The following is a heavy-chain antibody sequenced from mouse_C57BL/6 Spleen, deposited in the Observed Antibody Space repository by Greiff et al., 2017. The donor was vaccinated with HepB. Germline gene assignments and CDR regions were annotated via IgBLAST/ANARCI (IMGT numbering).Heavy chain of an antibody. CDR3: ARHHCHGSSYGYFDV. V-gene: IGHV1-81*01. CDR2: IYPRSGNT. J-gene: IGHJ1*03. Sequence: VKLVESGAELARPGASVKLSCKASGYTFTSYGISWVKQRTGQGLEWIGEIYPRSGNTYYNEKFKGKATLTADKSSSTAYMKLRSLTSEDSAVYFCARHHCHGSSYGYFDVWGTGTTVTVSS. CDR1: GYTFTSYG. D-gene: IGHD1-1*01.